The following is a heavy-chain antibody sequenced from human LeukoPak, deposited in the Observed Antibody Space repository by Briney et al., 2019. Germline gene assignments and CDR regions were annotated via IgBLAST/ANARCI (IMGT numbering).Heavy chain of an antibody. CDR3: ARGPSIAARYDAFDI. J-gene: IGHJ3*02. D-gene: IGHD6-6*01. V-gene: IGHV3-30-3*01. CDR1: GFTFSSYA. CDR2: ISYDGSNK. Sequence: HTGGSLRLSCAASGFTFSSYAMHWVRQAPGKGLEWVAVISYDGSNKYYADSVKGRFTISRDNSKNTLYLQMNSLRAEDTAVYYCARGPSIAARYDAFDIWGQGTMVTVSS.